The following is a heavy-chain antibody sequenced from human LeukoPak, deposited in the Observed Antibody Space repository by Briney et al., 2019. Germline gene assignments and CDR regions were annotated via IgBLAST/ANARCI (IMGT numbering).Heavy chain of an antibody. V-gene: IGHV1-2*02. J-gene: IGHJ5*02. CDR2: INPNSGGT. Sequence: ASVKVSCRASGYTFTGYYMYWVRQAPGQGLEWMGWINPNSGGTNYAQKFQGRVTMTRDTSISTAYMELSRLRSDDTAVYYCARDGLYYGSGSFYSNWFDPWGQGTLVTVSS. CDR3: ARDGLYYGSGSFYSNWFDP. CDR1: GYTFTGYY. D-gene: IGHD3-10*01.